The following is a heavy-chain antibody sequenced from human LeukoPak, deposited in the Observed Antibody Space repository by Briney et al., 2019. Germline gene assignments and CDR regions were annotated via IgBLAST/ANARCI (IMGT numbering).Heavy chain of an antibody. CDR2: IKQDGSEK. CDR3: VRAPATNEWRCMDY. J-gene: IGHJ4*02. CDR1: GFTFSSYW. Sequence: PGGSLRLSCAASGFTFSSYWMGWVRQAPGKGLEWVANIKQDGSEKRYVDPVKGRFTISRDNAKNSLYLQMNSLRAEDTGVYYCVRAPATNEWRCMDYWGQGTLVTVSS. D-gene: IGHD2-8*02. V-gene: IGHV3-7*01.